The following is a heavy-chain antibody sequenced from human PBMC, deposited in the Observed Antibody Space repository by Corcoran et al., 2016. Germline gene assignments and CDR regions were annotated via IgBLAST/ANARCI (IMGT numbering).Heavy chain of an antibody. Sequence: EVQLVESGGGLVKPGGSLRLSCAASGFTFSNAWMSWVRQAPGKGREWVGRIKSKTDGGTTDYAAPVKGRFTISRDDSKNTLYLQMNSLKTEDTAVYYCTTDRYCPFYYYYGMDVWGQGTTVTVSS. CDR1: GFTFSNAW. J-gene: IGHJ6*02. CDR3: TTDRYCPFYYYYGMDV. V-gene: IGHV3-15*01. D-gene: IGHD2-15*01. CDR2: IKSKTDGGTT.